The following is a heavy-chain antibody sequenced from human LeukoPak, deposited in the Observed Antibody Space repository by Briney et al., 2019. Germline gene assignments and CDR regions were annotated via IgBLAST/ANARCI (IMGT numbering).Heavy chain of an antibody. CDR3: ARGYYYGSGSYYSP. V-gene: IGHV4-59*02. CDR1: GVSVSRYY. D-gene: IGHD3-10*01. Sequence: SETLSLTCTVSGVSVSRYYWSWIRQPPGKGLEWIGYFYYSGSIDYNPSLKSRVTMSVDTSKNQFSLKLSSVTAADTAVYYCARGYYYGSGSYYSPWGQGTLVTVSS. CDR2: FYYSGSI. J-gene: IGHJ4*02.